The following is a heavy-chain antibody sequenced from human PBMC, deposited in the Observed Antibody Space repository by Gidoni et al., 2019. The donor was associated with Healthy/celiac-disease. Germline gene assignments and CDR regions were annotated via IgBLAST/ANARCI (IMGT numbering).Heavy chain of an antibody. CDR2: ISSNGGST. CDR3: ARGTPTVDYYYYGMDV. D-gene: IGHD1-1*01. V-gene: IGHV3-64*01. J-gene: IGHJ6*02. Sequence: EVQLVESGGGLVQPGGSLRLSCAASGFTFSSYAMHWVRQAPGKGLEYVSAISSNGGSTYYANSVKGRFTISRDNSKNTLYLQMGSLRAEDMAVYYCARGTPTVDYYYYGMDVWGQGTTVTVSS. CDR1: GFTFSSYA.